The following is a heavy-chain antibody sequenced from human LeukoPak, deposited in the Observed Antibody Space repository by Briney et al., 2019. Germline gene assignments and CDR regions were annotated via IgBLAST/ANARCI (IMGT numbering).Heavy chain of an antibody. J-gene: IGHJ5*02. Sequence: SQTLSLTCTVSGGSISSGDYYWSWIRQPPGKGLEWIGYISYSGSTYYNPSLKSRVIISLDTSKNQFSLKLSSVTAADTAVYYCARAVDYYGSGSYYKRWFDPWGQGTLVTVSS. D-gene: IGHD3-10*01. CDR1: GGSISSGDYY. V-gene: IGHV4-30-4*08. CDR2: ISYSGST. CDR3: ARAVDYYGSGSYYKRWFDP.